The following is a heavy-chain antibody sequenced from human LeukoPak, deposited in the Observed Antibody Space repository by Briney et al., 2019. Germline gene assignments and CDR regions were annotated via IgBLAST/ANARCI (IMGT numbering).Heavy chain of an antibody. CDR3: ARVEYSGYDYRGAFDI. D-gene: IGHD5-12*01. CDR2: INHSGST. J-gene: IGHJ3*02. V-gene: IGHV4-34*01. CDR1: GGSFSGYY. Sequence: SETLSLTCAVYGGSFSGYYWSWIRQPPGKGLEWIGEINHSGSTNYNPSLKSRVIISVDTSKNQFSLKLSSVTAADTAVYYCARVEYSGYDYRGAFDIWGQGTMVTVSS.